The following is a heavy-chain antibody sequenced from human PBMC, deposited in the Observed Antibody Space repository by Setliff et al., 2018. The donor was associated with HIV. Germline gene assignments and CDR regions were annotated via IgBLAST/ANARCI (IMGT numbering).Heavy chain of an antibody. Sequence: NPSETLSLTCTVSGGSISSYYWSWIRQPPGKGLEWIGYVYTSETTNYNPSLKSRVTVSVDMSKNQFSLELSSVTAADTAVYYCARGGSWLKFDNWGQGTLVTVSS. CDR1: GGSISSYY. CDR3: ARGGSWLKFDN. J-gene: IGHJ4*02. V-gene: IGHV4-4*08. D-gene: IGHD3-22*01. CDR2: VYTSETT.